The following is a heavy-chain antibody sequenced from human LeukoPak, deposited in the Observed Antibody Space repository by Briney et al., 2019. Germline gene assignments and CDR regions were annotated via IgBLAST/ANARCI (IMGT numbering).Heavy chain of an antibody. CDR3: AREGPNYYDSSSPTPFGY. CDR1: GFTFSSYS. Sequence: GGXLRLSCAASGFTFSSYSMNWVRQAPGKGLEWVSSISSSSIYIYYAYSLNGLFTISRDNSKTSLYLQMNSLRAEDTAVYYCAREGPNYYDSSSPTPFGYWGQGTLVTVSS. J-gene: IGHJ4*02. V-gene: IGHV3-21*01. D-gene: IGHD3-22*01. CDR2: ISSSSIYI.